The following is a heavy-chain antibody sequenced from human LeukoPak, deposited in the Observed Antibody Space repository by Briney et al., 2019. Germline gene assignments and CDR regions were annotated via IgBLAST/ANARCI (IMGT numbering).Heavy chain of an antibody. Sequence: GGSLRLSCAASGFTFSSYAMSWVRQAPGKGLEWVSAISGSGGSTYYADSVKGRFTISRDNSKNTLYLQMNSLRAEDTAVYYCARGGRDDIVVVPAAIQNWFDPWGQGTLVTVSS. V-gene: IGHV3-23*01. D-gene: IGHD2-2*01. J-gene: IGHJ5*02. CDR3: ARGGRDDIVVVPAAIQNWFDP. CDR2: ISGSGGST. CDR1: GFTFSSYA.